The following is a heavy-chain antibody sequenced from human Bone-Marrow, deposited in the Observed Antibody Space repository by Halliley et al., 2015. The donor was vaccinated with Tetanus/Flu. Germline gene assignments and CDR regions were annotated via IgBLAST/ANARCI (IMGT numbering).Heavy chain of an antibody. CDR2: ISGRGVPT. V-gene: IGHV3-23*01. CDR3: AGAGEGDPSWYFDL. D-gene: IGHD6-19*01. Sequence: SVSVISGRGVPTYYADSVKGQFTISRDNSKNTLYLQMNSLRAEDTAVYYCAGAGEGDPSWYFDLWGRGPLVTVSS. J-gene: IGHJ2*01.